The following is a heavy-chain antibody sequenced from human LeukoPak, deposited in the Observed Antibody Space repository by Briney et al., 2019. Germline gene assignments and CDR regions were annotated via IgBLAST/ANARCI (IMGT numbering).Heavy chain of an antibody. J-gene: IGHJ6*02. D-gene: IGHD3-3*01. CDR3: ARDAGYDFWSGYYNYYYYYGMDV. CDR1: GFTFSSYS. CDR2: ISSSSSYV. V-gene: IGHV3-21*01. Sequence: PGGSLRLSCAASGFTFSSYSMNWVRQAPGKGLEWVSSISSSSSYVYYADSVKGRFTISRDNAKNSLYLQMNSLRAEDTAVYYRARDAGYDFWSGYYNYYYYYGMDVWGQGTTVTVSS.